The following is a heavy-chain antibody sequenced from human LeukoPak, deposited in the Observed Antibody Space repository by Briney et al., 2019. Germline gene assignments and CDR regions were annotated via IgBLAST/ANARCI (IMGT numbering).Heavy chain of an antibody. CDR1: AFTFSSYA. V-gene: IGHV3-23*01. J-gene: IGHJ1*01. CDR2: ISGSGGST. CDR3: AKMSGSNVYHEYFQQ. D-gene: IGHD3-16*01. Sequence: GGSLRLSCAASAFTFSSYAMSWARQAPGEGLQWVSGISGSGGSTYYADSVKGRFTISRDNSKNTLYLQMNSLRVEDTALYYCAKMSGSNVYHEYFQQWGQGTLVTVSS.